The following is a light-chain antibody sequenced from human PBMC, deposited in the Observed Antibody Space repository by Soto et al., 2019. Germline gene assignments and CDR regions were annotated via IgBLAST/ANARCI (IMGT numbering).Light chain of an antibody. V-gene: IGKV1-33*01. Sequence: DVQMTQSPSSLSASIGDKVTISCQASQHVGVYLKWYQQQPGKPPNVLIYDTSYVETGVSPRFSGSGSGTYSILTITNLQAEYIVTYYCQQYNYVRSFGGGTKVQIK. CDR1: QHVGVY. CDR3: QQYNYVRS. CDR2: DTS. J-gene: IGKJ4*01.